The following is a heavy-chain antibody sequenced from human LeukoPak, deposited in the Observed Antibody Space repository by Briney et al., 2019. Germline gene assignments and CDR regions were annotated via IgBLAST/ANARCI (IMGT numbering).Heavy chain of an antibody. D-gene: IGHD3-10*01. CDR3: ARDDEYYGSGSYYNLYYYMDV. V-gene: IGHV1-18*01. J-gene: IGHJ6*03. Sequence: ASVKVSCKASGYTFTSYGISWVRQAPGQGLEWMGWISAYNGNTNYAQKLQGRVTMTTDTSTSTAYMELRSLRSDDTAVYYCARDDEYYGSGSYYNLYYYMDVWGKGTTVTVSS. CDR2: ISAYNGNT. CDR1: GYTFTSYG.